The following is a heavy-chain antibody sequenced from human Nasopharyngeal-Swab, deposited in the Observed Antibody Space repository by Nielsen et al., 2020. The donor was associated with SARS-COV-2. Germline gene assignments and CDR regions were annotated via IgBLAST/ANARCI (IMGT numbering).Heavy chain of an antibody. CDR3: ANGVDVWGNHRQYYFDY. J-gene: IGHJ4*02. CDR2: ITKSGGGT. CDR1: GFTSSNFA. Sequence: SLKISCAASGFTSSNFAMSWVRQTPGKGLEWVSSITKSGGGTYFADSVKGRFSISRDNSKNTLYLQMNSLRAEDSAIYYCANGVDVWGNHRQYYFDYWGQGTLVTVSS. V-gene: IGHV3-23*01. D-gene: IGHD3-16*02.